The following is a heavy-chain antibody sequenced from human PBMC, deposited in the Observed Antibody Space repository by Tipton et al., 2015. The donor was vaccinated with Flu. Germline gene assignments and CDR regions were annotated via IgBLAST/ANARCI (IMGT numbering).Heavy chain of an antibody. Sequence: SLRFSCAASGFTFIDYYMSWIRQAPGKGLEWVSYISSSGDTIYYADSVKGRFTISRDNAKKSVYLEMTSLRAEDTALYYCARPSNGYCSSTSCYLDSWGQGTLVTVSS. CDR3: ARPSNGYCSSTSCYLDS. V-gene: IGHV3-11*01. CDR1: GFTFIDYY. CDR2: ISSSGDTI. D-gene: IGHD2-2*03. J-gene: IGHJ5*01.